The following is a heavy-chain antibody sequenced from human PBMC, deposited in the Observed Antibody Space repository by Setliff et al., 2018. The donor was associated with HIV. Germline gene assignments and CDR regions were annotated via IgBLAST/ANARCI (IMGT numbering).Heavy chain of an antibody. Sequence: PGGSLRLSCAASGLTFSNYEMIWVRQAPGKGLEWVAFISSSSGSIIYYADSVKGRFTISRDNAKNSLFLEMNSLRGEDTGVYYCAREYKRYNFWSGSGFGRSWFDPWGQGTLVTVSS. J-gene: IGHJ5*02. CDR3: AREYKRYNFWSGSGFGRSWFDP. CDR2: ISSSSGSII. D-gene: IGHD3-3*01. CDR1: GLTFSNYE. V-gene: IGHV3-48*03.